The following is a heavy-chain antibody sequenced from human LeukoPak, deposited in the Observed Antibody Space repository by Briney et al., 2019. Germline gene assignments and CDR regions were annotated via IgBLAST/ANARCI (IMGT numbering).Heavy chain of an antibody. CDR1: GYSISSGYY. J-gene: IGHJ5*02. CDR3: ARDQFKVGSGWVEPLNWFDP. D-gene: IGHD6-25*01. V-gene: IGHV4-38-2*02. CDR2: IYHSGST. Sequence: SETLSLTCTVSGYSISSGYYWGWIRQPPGKGLEWIGSIYHSGSTYYNPSLKSRVAISVDTSKNQFSLKLSSVTAADTAVYYCARDQFKVGSGWVEPLNWFDPWDQGTLVTVSS.